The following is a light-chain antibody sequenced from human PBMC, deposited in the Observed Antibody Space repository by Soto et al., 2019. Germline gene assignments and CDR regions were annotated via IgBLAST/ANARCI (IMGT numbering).Light chain of an antibody. V-gene: IGKV1-39*01. CDR1: QSISSY. Sequence: DIQMTQSPSSLSASVGDRVTITCRASQSISSYLNWYQQKPGKAPKLLIYAASSLQSGVPSRFSGSGSGTDFTRTISSLQPEDFATYYCQQSYSTPWTFGQGTKVDIK. CDR3: QQSYSTPWT. CDR2: AAS. J-gene: IGKJ1*01.